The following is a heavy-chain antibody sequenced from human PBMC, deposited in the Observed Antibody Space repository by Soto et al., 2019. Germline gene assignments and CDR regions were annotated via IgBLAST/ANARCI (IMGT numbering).Heavy chain of an antibody. J-gene: IGHJ5*02. CDR3: ARDTPIYDSSGYITNWLDP. D-gene: IGHD3-22*01. V-gene: IGHV4-61*01. Sequence: SETLSLTCTVSGGSVSSGSYYWSWIRQPPGKGLEWIGYIYYSGSANYNPSLKSRVTRSVDTYKNQFSLKLSSVTAADTAVYYCARDTPIYDSSGYITNWLDPWVQGTLVTVSS. CDR1: GGSVSSGSYY. CDR2: IYYSGSA.